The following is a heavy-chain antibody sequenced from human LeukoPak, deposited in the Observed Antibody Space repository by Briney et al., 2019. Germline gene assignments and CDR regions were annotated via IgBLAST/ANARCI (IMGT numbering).Heavy chain of an antibody. Sequence: ASVKVSCMPSGYSFTGYYIHWVRQAPGQGLEWMGWINPNSGGTNYAQKFRGRVTMTRDTSISTAYMELSRLRSDDTAVYYCARATGWFDPWGQGTLVTVSS. V-gene: IGHV1-2*02. CDR2: INPNSGGT. CDR3: ARATGWFDP. CDR1: GYSFTGYY. D-gene: IGHD1-14*01. J-gene: IGHJ5*02.